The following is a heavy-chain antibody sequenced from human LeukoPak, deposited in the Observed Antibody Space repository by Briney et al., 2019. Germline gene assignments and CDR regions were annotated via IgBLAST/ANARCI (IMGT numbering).Heavy chain of an antibody. V-gene: IGHV3-74*01. CDR1: GXTFSSHW. D-gene: IGHD2-21*02. J-gene: IGHJ1*01. CDR3: ARAASCGGDCSSSYLQH. Sequence: TGGSLRLSCAASGXTFSSHWMHWVRQAPGKGLVWVSRINTDGSSTSYADSVKGRFNISRDNAKNTLYLQMNSLRAEDMAVYYCARAASCGGDCSSSYLQHWGQGTLVTVSS. CDR2: INTDGSST.